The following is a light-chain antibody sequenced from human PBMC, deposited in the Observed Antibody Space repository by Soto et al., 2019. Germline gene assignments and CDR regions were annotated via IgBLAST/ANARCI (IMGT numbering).Light chain of an antibody. CDR1: QSVSNN. CDR2: GAS. J-gene: IGKJ5*01. CDR3: KQYKEWPPFT. Sequence: EILMTQSPATLSVSPGDTATLSCRASQSVSNNVAWYQQKPGQAPRLLILGASTRATGIPARFSGSGSGTEFTLSISSLQSEDFAVYYCKQYKEWPPFTFGQGTRLEI. V-gene: IGKV3-15*01.